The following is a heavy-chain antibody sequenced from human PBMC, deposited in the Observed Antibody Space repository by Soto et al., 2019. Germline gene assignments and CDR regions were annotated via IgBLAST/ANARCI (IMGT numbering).Heavy chain of an antibody. V-gene: IGHV5-51*01. CDR3: ARGGYCSGGSCYDDWFDP. CDR1: GYSFTSYW. Sequence: ESLKISCKGSGYSFTSYWIGWVRQMPGKGLEWMGIIYPGDSDTRYSPSFQGQVTISADKSISTAYLQWSSLKASDTAMYYCARGGYCSGGSCYDDWFDPWGQGTLVTVSS. D-gene: IGHD2-15*01. CDR2: IYPGDSDT. J-gene: IGHJ5*02.